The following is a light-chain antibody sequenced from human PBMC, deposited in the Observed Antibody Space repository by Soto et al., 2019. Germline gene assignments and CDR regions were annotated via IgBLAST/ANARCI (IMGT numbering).Light chain of an antibody. J-gene: IGLJ1*01. CDR3: CSCAGSPLRV. CDR1: SSDVGSYNL. V-gene: IGLV2-23*02. Sequence: QLVLTQPASVSGSPGQSITISCTGTSSDVGSYNLVSWYQQHPGKAPKLMIYEVSKRPSGVSNRFSGSKSGNTASLTISGLQAEDEADYYCCSCAGSPLRVFGTGTKLTVL. CDR2: EVS.